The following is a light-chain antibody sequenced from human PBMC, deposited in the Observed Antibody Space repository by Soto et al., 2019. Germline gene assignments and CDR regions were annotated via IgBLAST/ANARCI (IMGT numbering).Light chain of an antibody. CDR3: QTWGTGTVI. CDR1: SGHSNYA. V-gene: IGLV4-69*01. CDR2: LNSDGSH. J-gene: IGLJ2*01. Sequence: QLVLTQSPSASASLGASVKLTWVLSSGHSNYAVAWHQQQPEKGPRYLMRLNSDGSHNRGDGIPDRFSGSSSGTERYLTISRLQSEDEADYYCQTWGTGTVIFGGGTKLTVL.